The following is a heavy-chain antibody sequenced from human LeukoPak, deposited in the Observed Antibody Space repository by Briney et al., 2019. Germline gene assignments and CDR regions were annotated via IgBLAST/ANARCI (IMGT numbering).Heavy chain of an antibody. CDR3: ARRFSTENYSALDC. Sequence: GGSLRLSCAASAFTFSSYSMNWVRQAPGKGLEWVSSISSSSSYIYYADSVKGRFTISRDNARKSLFLQMSSLRAEDTAVYYCARRFSTENYSALDCWGQGTLVTVSS. V-gene: IGHV3-21*01. D-gene: IGHD1-7*01. CDR1: AFTFSSYS. CDR2: ISSSSSYI. J-gene: IGHJ4*02.